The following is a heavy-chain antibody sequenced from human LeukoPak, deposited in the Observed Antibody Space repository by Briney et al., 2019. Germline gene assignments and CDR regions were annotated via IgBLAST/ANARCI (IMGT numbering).Heavy chain of an antibody. CDR2: ISPSDTTI. CDR1: GFTFSRYS. J-gene: IGHJ4*02. V-gene: IGHV3-48*01. CDR3: ARGGPFDY. Sequence: PGGSLRLSCAASGFTFSRYSMNWVRQAPGKGLEWVSYISPSDTTIYYADSVKGRFTISRDNAKNSLYLQMNGLRAEDTAVYYCARGGPFDYWGQGALVTVSS.